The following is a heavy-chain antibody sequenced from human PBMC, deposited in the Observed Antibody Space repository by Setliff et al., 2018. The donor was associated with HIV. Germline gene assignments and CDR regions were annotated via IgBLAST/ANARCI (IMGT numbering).Heavy chain of an antibody. CDR3: ARVMIGYSGYDAFDY. CDR2: ITGSSSYT. D-gene: IGHD5-12*01. CDR1: GFTFSDYY. V-gene: IGHV3-11*05. Sequence: GGSLRLSCAASGFTFSDYYMSWIRQAPGKGLEWVAYITGSSSYTNYADSVKGRFTISRDNAKNSLYLQMNSLRAEDTAVYYCARVMIGYSGYDAFDYWGQGTLVTVSS. J-gene: IGHJ4*02.